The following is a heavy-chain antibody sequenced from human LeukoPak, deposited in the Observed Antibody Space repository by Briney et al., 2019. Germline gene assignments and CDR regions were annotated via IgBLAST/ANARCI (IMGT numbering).Heavy chain of an antibody. Sequence: ASVKVSCKASGYTFTSYGISWVRQAPGQGLEWMGWISAYNGNTNYAQKLQGRVTMTTDTSTSTAYMELRSLRSDDTAVYYCARGYRGYSGYGPRFDPWGQGTLVTVSS. CDR3: ARGYRGYSGYGPRFDP. CDR1: GYTFTSYG. D-gene: IGHD5-12*01. J-gene: IGHJ5*02. CDR2: ISAYNGNT. V-gene: IGHV1-18*01.